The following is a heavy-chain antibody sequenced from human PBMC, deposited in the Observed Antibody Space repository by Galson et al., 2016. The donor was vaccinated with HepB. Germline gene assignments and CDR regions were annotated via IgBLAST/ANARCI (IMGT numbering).Heavy chain of an antibody. V-gene: IGHV3-53*01. CDR3: TFESTQSSMAGNY. J-gene: IGHJ4*02. CDR2: IYSGGST. D-gene: IGHD6-19*01. Sequence: SLRLSCAASGFTVSSNYMSWVRQAPGKGLEWVSVIYSGGSTYYADSVKGRFAISRDNSMNTLYLQMNSLRAEDAAVYYCTFESTQSSMAGNYWGQGTLVTVSS. CDR1: GFTVSSNY.